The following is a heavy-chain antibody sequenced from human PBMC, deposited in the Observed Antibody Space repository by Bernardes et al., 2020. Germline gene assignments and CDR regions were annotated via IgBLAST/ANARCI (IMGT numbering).Heavy chain of an antibody. CDR2: IFYTGTT. Sequence: SETLSLTCTVSGGSISKYFWSWIRQPPGPGLEWIGYIFYTGTTTYNPSLKSRVTISVDTSKNQFSLKLASVTAADTAVYYCGRLYGSSTFVPIWGQGTLVTVSS. V-gene: IGHV4-59*08. CDR3: GRLYGSSTFVPI. J-gene: IGHJ3*02. D-gene: IGHD6-13*01. CDR1: GGSISKYF.